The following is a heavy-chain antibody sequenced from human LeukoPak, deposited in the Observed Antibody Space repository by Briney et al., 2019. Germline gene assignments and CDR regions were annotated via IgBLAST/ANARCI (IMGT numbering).Heavy chain of an antibody. J-gene: IGHJ4*02. Sequence: SETLSLTCAVYGGSFSGYYWSWIRQPPGKGLEWIGEINHSGSTNYNPSLKSRVTISVDTSKNQFSLKLSSVTAADTAVFYCARVPPNYYDSSGYYLGFDYWGQGTLVTVSS. CDR2: INHSGST. CDR3: ARVPPNYYDSSGYYLGFDY. D-gene: IGHD3-22*01. V-gene: IGHV4-34*01. CDR1: GGSFSGYY.